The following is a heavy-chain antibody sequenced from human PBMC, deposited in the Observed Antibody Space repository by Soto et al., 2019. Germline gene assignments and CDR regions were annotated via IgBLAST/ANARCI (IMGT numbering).Heavy chain of an antibody. Sequence: EVQLVESGGGLVKPGGSLRLSCAASGFTFSNAWMNWVRQAPGKGLEWVGRIKSKTDGGTTDYAAPVKGRFTISRDDSKHTLYLQMNSLKTEDTAVYYCTTDRIQLWSNDYWGQGTLVTVSS. CDR2: IKSKTDGGTT. J-gene: IGHJ4*02. D-gene: IGHD5-18*01. CDR3: TTDRIQLWSNDY. CDR1: GFTFSNAW. V-gene: IGHV3-15*07.